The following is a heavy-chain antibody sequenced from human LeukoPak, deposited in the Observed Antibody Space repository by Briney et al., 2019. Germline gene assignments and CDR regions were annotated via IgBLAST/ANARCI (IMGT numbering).Heavy chain of an antibody. Sequence: GGSLRLSCAASGFTFSSYTMTWVRQTPGKGLEWVAYIKQDGSEKYYVDSVKGRFTISRDNAKNSLYLQMNSLRVEDTAVYYCAREGPGQWLEPFDYWGQGTLVTVSS. CDR3: AREGPGQWLEPFDY. J-gene: IGHJ4*02. D-gene: IGHD6-19*01. V-gene: IGHV3-7*01. CDR1: GFTFSSYT. CDR2: IKQDGSEK.